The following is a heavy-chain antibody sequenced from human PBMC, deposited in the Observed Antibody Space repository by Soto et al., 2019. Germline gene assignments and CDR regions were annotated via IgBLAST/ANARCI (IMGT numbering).Heavy chain of an antibody. J-gene: IGHJ3*02. CDR2: ISVSGGST. D-gene: IGHD3-22*01. Sequence: GGSLRLSCAASGFTFSSYAMSWVRQAPGKGLEWVSAISVSGGSTYYADSVKGRFTISRDNSKNTLYLQMNSLRAEDTAVYYCAKDLYDRLGMASDIWGHGTLVNVS. CDR3: AKDLYDRLGMASDI. V-gene: IGHV3-23*01. CDR1: GFTFSSYA.